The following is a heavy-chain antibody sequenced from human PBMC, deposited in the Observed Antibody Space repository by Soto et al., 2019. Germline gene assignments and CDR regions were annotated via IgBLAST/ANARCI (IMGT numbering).Heavy chain of an antibody. D-gene: IGHD4-17*01. CDR2: MYYTGST. V-gene: IGHV4-59*01. Sequence: SETLSLTCTVSGGSISGYYWSWIRQPPGKGLEWIGYMYYTGSTNYNPSLKSRVTLSVDTSKNQFSLKLSSVTAADTAVYYCARAYGDYVFDYWGQGTLVTVSS. J-gene: IGHJ4*02. CDR3: ARAYGDYVFDY. CDR1: GGSISGYY.